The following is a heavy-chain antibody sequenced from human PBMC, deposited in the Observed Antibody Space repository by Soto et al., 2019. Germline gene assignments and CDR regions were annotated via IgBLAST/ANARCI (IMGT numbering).Heavy chain of an antibody. D-gene: IGHD4-4*01. CDR3: ARTCFPFDYSNLNYGMDV. CDR1: GGSISSSSYY. Sequence: PSETLSLTCTVSGGSISSSSYYWGWIRQTPGKGLEWIESIYYSGSTYYNPPLKSRVNISVDTSKNQFSLKLSSVTAADTAVYYCARTCFPFDYSNLNYGMDVWGRGTTVTVSS. V-gene: IGHV4-39*01. J-gene: IGHJ6*02. CDR2: IYYSGST.